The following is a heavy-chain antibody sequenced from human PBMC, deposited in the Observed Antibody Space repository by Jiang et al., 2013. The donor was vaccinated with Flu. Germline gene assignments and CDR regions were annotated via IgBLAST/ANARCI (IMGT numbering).Heavy chain of an antibody. J-gene: IGHJ5*02. CDR3: AKGPIGVTTGLGNWFDP. V-gene: IGHV3-9*01. CDR2: ISWNSGSI. Sequence: ASGFTFDDYAMHRVRQAPGKGLEWVSGISWNSGSIGYADSVKGRFTISRDNAKNSLYLQMNSLRAEDTALYYCAKGPIGVTTGLGNWFDPWGQGTLVTVSS. D-gene: IGHD4-17*01. CDR1: GFTFDDYA.